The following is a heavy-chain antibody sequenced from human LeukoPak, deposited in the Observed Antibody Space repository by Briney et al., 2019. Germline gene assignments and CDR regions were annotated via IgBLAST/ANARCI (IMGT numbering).Heavy chain of an antibody. CDR3: ARLDRYCSGSSCFPDAFDI. D-gene: IGHD2-15*01. CDR1: GYSFTSYW. J-gene: IGHJ3*02. CDR2: IYPGDFDT. V-gene: IGHV5-51*01. Sequence: GESLKISCKGSGYSFTSYWIAWVRQMPGKGLEWMGIIYPGDFDTRYSPSFQGQVTISADKSISTAYLQWSSLKASDTAMYYCARLDRYCSGSSCFPDAFDIWGQGTMVTVSS.